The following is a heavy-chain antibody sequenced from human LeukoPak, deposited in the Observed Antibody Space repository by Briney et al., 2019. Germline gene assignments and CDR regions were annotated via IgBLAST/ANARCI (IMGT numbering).Heavy chain of an antibody. D-gene: IGHD1-26*01. CDR2: LSGSGGGT. CDR1: GFAFSNYA. V-gene: IGHV3-23*01. CDR3: ATDRKKTLSESGDFDY. J-gene: IGHJ4*02. Sequence: GGSLRLSCAASGFAFSNYAMAWVRQAPGEGLEWVSALSGSGGGTYYADSVKGRFTISRDNSKSTLYLQMNSLRAEDAAVYYCATDRKKTLSESGDFDYWGQGSLVTVSS.